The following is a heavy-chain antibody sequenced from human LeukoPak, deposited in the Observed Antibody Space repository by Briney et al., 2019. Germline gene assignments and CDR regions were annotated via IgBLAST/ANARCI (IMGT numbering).Heavy chain of an antibody. CDR2: ISSSTSYI. V-gene: IGHV3-21*01. J-gene: IGHJ4*02. CDR1: GFTFSSYS. Sequence: PGGSLRLSCAASGFTFSSYSMNWVRQAPGKGLEWVSSISSSTSYIYYADSVKGRFTMSSDNAKNSLYLQMNSLRAEDTAVYYCARLCGSGSQSLGYWGQGTLVTVSS. CDR3: ARLCGSGSQSLGY. D-gene: IGHD3-10*01.